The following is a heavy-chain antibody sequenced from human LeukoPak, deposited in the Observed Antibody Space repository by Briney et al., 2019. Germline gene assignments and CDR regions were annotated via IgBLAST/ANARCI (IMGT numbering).Heavy chain of an antibody. Sequence: PGGSLRLSCVASGFTFSSYAMSWVRQAPGKGLEWVSGISDSGDSTYYANSVKGRLTISRDNSKNTLYLQMNSLRAEDTAVYYCAKLRITMVRGVSGHNWFDPWAREPWSPSPQ. CDR2: ISDSGDST. CDR1: GFTFSSYA. V-gene: IGHV3-23*01. CDR3: AKLRITMVRGVSGHNWFDP. J-gene: IGHJ5*02. D-gene: IGHD3-10*01.